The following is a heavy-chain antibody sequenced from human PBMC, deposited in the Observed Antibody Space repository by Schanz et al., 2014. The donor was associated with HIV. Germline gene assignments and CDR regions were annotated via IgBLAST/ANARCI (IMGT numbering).Heavy chain of an antibody. Sequence: EVHLVESGGGLVQPGGSLRLSCAASGFTFSRHWMTWGRQVPGKGLEWVSGISIDGDQTYYADSVRGRFTISRDNSKNTVYLQMNSLRAEDTAVYYCANEEVPNDFWGQGTLVTVSS. CDR3: ANEEVPNDF. V-gene: IGHV3-23*04. CDR2: ISIDGDQT. CDR1: GFTFSRHW. J-gene: IGHJ4*02.